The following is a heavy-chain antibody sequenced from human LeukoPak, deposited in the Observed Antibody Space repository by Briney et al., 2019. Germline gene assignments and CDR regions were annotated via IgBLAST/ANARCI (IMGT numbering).Heavy chain of an antibody. J-gene: IGHJ4*02. Sequence: PGGSLRLSCAASGFTFSSYSMNWVRQAPGKGLEWFSCISSSSSSEYYAGSVKGRFTISRDNAKNSLYLQMNSLRAEDTAVYYCASTISLVRGVIRYFDYWGQGTLVTVSS. V-gene: IGHV3-21*01. CDR1: GFTFSSYS. CDR2: ISSSSSSE. CDR3: ASTISLVRGVIRYFDY. D-gene: IGHD3-10*01.